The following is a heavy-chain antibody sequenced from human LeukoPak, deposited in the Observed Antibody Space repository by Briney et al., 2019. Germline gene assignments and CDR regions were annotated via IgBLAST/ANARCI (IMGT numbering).Heavy chain of an antibody. Sequence: SETLSLTCTVSGDSISSNDYYWGWIRQPPGKGLEWIGYIYYSGSTNYNPSLKSRVTISVDTSKNQFSLKLSSVTAADTAVYYCARDVNNWFDPWGQGTLVTVSS. D-gene: IGHD2/OR15-2a*01. CDR2: IYYSGST. CDR3: ARDVNNWFDP. J-gene: IGHJ5*02. CDR1: GDSISSNDYY. V-gene: IGHV4-61*08.